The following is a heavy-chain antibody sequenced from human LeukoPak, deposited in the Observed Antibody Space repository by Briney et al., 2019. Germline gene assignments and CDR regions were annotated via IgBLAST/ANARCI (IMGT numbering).Heavy chain of an antibody. D-gene: IGHD2-2*01. CDR2: INSGGGST. CDR3: ARVYYCTSTSCYGPQYYFGF. CDR1: GYTFASYY. V-gene: IGHV1-46*03. Sequence: ASVKVSCKASGYTFASYYIHWVRQAPGQGLEWLGIINSGGGSTNYAQSFQGRVTLTRDTSTNTVYMELSSLRSEDTAVYYCARVYYCTSTSCYGPQYYFGFWGQGTLVTVSS. J-gene: IGHJ4*02.